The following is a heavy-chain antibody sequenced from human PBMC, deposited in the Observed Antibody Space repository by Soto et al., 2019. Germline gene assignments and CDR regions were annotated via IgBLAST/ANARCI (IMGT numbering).Heavy chain of an antibody. J-gene: IGHJ4*02. CDR3: GRGEVDRYNWNYGIDY. CDR1: GGSISSYY. CDR2: IYYSGNT. V-gene: IGHV4-59*01. Sequence: PSETLSLTCTVSGGSISSYYWSWIRQPPGKGPEWIGYIYYSGNTNYNPSLKSRVTISVDTSKNQFSLKLSSVTAADTAVYYCGRGEVDRYNWNYGIDYWGQGTLVTVSS. D-gene: IGHD1-7*01.